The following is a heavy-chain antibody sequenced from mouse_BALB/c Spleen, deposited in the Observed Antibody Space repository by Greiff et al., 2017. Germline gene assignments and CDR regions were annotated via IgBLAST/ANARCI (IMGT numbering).Heavy chain of an antibody. D-gene: IGHD2-1*01. CDR1: GDSITSGY. J-gene: IGHJ2*01. Sequence: EVQLQQSGPSLVKPSQTLSLTCSVTGDSITSGYWNWIRKFPGNKLEYMVYISYSGSTYYNPSLKSRISITRDTSKNQYYLQLNSVTTEDTATYYCARSGGNYEGNYFDYWGQGTTLTVSS. CDR3: ARSGGNYEGNYFDY. V-gene: IGHV3-8*02. CDR2: ISYSGST.